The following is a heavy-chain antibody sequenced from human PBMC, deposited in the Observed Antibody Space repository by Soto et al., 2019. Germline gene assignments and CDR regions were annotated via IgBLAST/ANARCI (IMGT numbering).Heavy chain of an antibody. CDR3: ARGVRGVIPYYYYMDV. V-gene: IGHV1-8*01. D-gene: IGHD3-10*01. J-gene: IGHJ6*03. CDR2: MNTNSGNT. CDR1: GYTFTSYD. Sequence: QVQLVQSGAEVKKPGASVKVSCKASGYTFTSYDINWVRQATGQGLEWMGWMNTNSGNTGYAQKFQGRVTMTRNTSRSTAYMGLSSMRSEDTAVYYCARGVRGVIPYYYYMDVWGKGTTVTVSS.